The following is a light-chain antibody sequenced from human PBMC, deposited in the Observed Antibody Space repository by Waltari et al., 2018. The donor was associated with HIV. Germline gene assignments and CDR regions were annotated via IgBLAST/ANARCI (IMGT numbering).Light chain of an antibody. V-gene: IGLV2-14*01. J-gene: IGLJ3*02. CDR3: NSYTSISTWV. Sequence: QSALTQPASVSGSPGQSITISCTGSSSNVGSYSYVSWYQQHPGKAPKLIIYAVNYRPPVVSIRFYGSKSGNTASLTISGLQAEDEADYYCNSYTSISTWVFGGGTKLTVL. CDR2: AVN. CDR1: SSNVGSYSY.